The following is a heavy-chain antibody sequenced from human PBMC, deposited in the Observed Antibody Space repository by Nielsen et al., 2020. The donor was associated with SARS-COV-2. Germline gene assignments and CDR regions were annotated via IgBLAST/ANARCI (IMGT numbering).Heavy chain of an antibody. V-gene: IGHV4-31*03. CDR1: GGSVSNGGFF. D-gene: IGHD2-2*01. J-gene: IGHJ3*01. Sequence: SETLSLTCTVSGGSVSNGGFFWNWIRQHPEKGLEWIGYIYNDGRTHYNPSLETRVSISLDTSKNQFSMTLGSISAADTAIYYCARAGYSTNWRFPFDAWGQGTMVTVSS. CDR2: IYNDGRT. CDR3: ARAGYSTNWRFPFDA.